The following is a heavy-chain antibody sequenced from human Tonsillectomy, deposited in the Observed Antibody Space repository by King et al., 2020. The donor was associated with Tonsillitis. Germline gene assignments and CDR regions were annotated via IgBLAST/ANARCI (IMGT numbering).Heavy chain of an antibody. J-gene: IGHJ4*02. D-gene: IGHD6-13*01. Sequence: VQLVESGGGVVQPGRSLRLSCAASGFTFNNYGMHWVRQAPGKGLEWVAVIWYDGDNKYYADSVKGRFTISRDNSKNTLNLQMNSLRGEDTAGYYCAGAPYSTTGYFDYWGQGTLVTVSS. CDR1: GFTFNNYG. V-gene: IGHV3-33*08. CDR2: IWYDGDNK. CDR3: AGAPYSTTGYFDY.